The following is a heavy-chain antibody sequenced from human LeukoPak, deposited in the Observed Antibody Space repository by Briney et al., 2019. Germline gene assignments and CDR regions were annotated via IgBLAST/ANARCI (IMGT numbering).Heavy chain of an antibody. Sequence: GGSLRLSCAASGFTFSSYAMSWVRQAPGKGLEWVANIRGSGGSTYYGDSVKGRFTISRDNSKNTLYLQMNSLREENRAGYYCAKAYYGSGSPKPDAFDIWGQGTMVTVSS. J-gene: IGHJ3*02. CDR3: AKAYYGSGSPKPDAFDI. CDR2: IRGSGGST. V-gene: IGHV3-23*01. D-gene: IGHD3-10*01. CDR1: GFTFSSYA.